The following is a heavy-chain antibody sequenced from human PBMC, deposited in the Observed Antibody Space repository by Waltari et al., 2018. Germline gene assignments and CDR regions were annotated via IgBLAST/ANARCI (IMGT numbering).Heavy chain of an antibody. D-gene: IGHD5-12*01. V-gene: IGHV3-23*03. CDR2: IYSGGST. J-gene: IGHJ6*03. CDR1: GFTFSSYA. Sequence: GGSLRLSCAASGFTFSSYAMSWVRQAPGKGLEWVSVIYSGGSTYYADSVKGRFTISRDNSKNTLYLQMNSLRAEDTAVYYCAKYSGYDIDYYYYMDVWGKGTTVTVSS. CDR3: AKYSGYDIDYYYYMDV.